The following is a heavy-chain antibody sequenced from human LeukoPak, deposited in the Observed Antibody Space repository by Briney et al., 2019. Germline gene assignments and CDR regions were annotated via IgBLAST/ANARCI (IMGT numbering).Heavy chain of an antibody. CDR3: ARDIPSGFYTPDY. Sequence: GGSLRLSCVASGFTFSDYWMSWLRQAPGMGLEWVANIESDGDAKNYVGSVKGRFTISRDNARNSLYLQMNRLRVEDTAVYYCARDIPSGFYTPDYWGRGTLVTVSS. CDR1: GFTFSDYW. D-gene: IGHD5-12*01. CDR2: IESDGDAK. J-gene: IGHJ4*02. V-gene: IGHV3-7*01.